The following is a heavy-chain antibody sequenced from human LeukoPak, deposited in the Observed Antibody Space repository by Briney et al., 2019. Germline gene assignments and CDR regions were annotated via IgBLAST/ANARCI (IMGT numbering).Heavy chain of an antibody. CDR2: ISFDGSNK. Sequence: PGGSLRLSCAASGFTFSSYGMHWVRQAPGKGLEGVAVISFDGSNKYYADSVKGRFTISRDNSKNTLYLQMNSLRAEDTAVYFCAKVYPYNWNDVGGKDKDAFDVWGQGKMVTVSS. J-gene: IGHJ3*01. D-gene: IGHD1-1*01. V-gene: IGHV3-30*18. CDR1: GFTFSSYG. CDR3: AKVYPYNWNDVGGKDKDAFDV.